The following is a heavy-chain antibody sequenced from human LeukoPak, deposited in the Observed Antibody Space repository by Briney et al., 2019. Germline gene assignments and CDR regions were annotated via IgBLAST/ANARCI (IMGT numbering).Heavy chain of an antibody. CDR2: IIPIFGTA. D-gene: IGHD5-18*01. CDR3: ASRIDYSYGIDY. CDR1: GGTFSSYA. Sequence: ASVKVSCKASGGTFSSYAISWVRQAPGQGLEWMGGIIPIFGTANYAQKFQGRVTITADESTSTAYMELSSLRSEDTAVYYCASRIDYSYGIDYWGQGTLVTVSS. J-gene: IGHJ4*02. V-gene: IGHV1-69*13.